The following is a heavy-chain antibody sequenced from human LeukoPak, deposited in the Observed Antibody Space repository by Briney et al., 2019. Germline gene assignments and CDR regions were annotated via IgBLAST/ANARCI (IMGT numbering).Heavy chain of an antibody. J-gene: IGHJ4*02. CDR2: ISSSSSYI. D-gene: IGHD2-2*01. CDR1: GFTFSSYS. CDR3: ARDDVVVPAAKPGPDY. V-gene: IGHV3-21*01. Sequence: GGSLRLSCAASGFTFSSYSMNWVRQAPGKGLEWVSSISSSSSYIYYADSVKGRFTISRDNAKNSLYLQMNSLRAEDTAVYYCARDDVVVPAAKPGPDYWGQGTLVTVSS.